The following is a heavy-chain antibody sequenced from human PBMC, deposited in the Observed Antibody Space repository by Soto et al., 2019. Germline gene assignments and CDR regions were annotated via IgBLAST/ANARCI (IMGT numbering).Heavy chain of an antibody. CDR3: TTEWGNYFDICGCYSGNSSYYYGLDV. J-gene: IGHJ6*02. CDR1: GDTFRIAV. D-gene: IGHD3-22*01. V-gene: IGHV3-15*07. CDR2: IKSKTDGGTT. Sequence: PGGSLGLSCAASGDTFRIAVMTWARKAPGKGLEWVGRIKSKTDGGTTDYAAPGKGSFTIPRVDSKNTLYLQMSSLKTEDTAVYYCTTEWGNYFDICGCYSGNSSYYYGLDVWGQATTGAVPS.